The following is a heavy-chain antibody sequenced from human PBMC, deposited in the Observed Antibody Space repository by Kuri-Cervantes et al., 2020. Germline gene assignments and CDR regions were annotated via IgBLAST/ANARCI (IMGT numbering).Heavy chain of an antibody. V-gene: IGHV1-69*06. CDR1: GGTFSSYA. CDR2: IIPIFGTA. Sequence: SVKVSCKASGGTFSSYAISWVRQAPGQGLEWMGGIIPIFGTANYAQKFQGRVTITADKSTSTAYRELSSLRSEDTAVYYCAREWVGHPGPANTIFGVVEGGNWFDPWGQGTLVTVSS. CDR3: AREWVGHPGPANTIFGVVEGGNWFDP. D-gene: IGHD3-3*01. J-gene: IGHJ5*02.